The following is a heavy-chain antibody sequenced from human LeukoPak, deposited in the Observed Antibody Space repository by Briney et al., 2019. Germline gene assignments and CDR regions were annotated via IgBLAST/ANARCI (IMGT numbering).Heavy chain of an antibody. D-gene: IGHD1-26*01. V-gene: IGHV3-48*02. CDR2: ISSGSSSI. CDR3: ARGGWEFDY. CDR1: GFTFSSYS. Sequence: GGSLRLSCAASGFTFSSYSMNWVRQAPGKGLEWVSYISSGSSSIYYADSVTGRFTISRDNAKHSLYLQMTSLRDDDTAVYYCARGGWEFDYWGREPWSPSPQ. J-gene: IGHJ4*02.